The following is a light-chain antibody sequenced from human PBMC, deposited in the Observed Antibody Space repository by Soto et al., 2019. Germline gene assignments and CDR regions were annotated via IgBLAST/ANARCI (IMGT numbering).Light chain of an antibody. CDR2: HNY. CDR3: SAWDDSLKGYV. CDR1: SSNIGSDF. Sequence: QLVLTQPPSASGTPGQRVTISCSGSSSNIGSDFVYWYQQLPGTAPKLLIYHNYQRPSGVPDRFSGSKSGTSASLAISDLRSEDEGDYYCSAWDDSLKGYVFGAGTKLTVL. V-gene: IGLV1-47*01. J-gene: IGLJ1*01.